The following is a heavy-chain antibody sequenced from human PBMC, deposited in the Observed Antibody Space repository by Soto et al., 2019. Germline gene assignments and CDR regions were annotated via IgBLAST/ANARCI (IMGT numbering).Heavy chain of an antibody. CDR3: ARQSRDPRDYDCWSGYYQTNWFDP. D-gene: IGHD3-3*01. V-gene: IGHV5-51*01. Sequence: LGESLKISCKGSGYSFTSYWIGWVRQMPGKGLEWMGIIYPGDSDTRYSPSFQGQVTISADKSISTAYLQWSSLKASDTAMYYCARQSRDPRDYDCWSGYYQTNWFDPWGQGTLVNVAS. CDR1: GYSFTSYW. J-gene: IGHJ5*02. CDR2: IYPGDSDT.